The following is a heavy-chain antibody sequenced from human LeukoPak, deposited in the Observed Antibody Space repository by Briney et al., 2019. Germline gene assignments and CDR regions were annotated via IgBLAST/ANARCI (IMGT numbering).Heavy chain of an antibody. Sequence: PGGSLRLSCAASGFTFTAYYMSWMRQAPGKGLEWISHISGHGDTIYYADSVKGRFTISRDNAKNSLYLQMNSLRAEDTAVYYCTRRNWGPEYWGQGTLVTVSS. CDR3: TRRNWGPEY. D-gene: IGHD7-27*01. V-gene: IGHV3-11*04. CDR2: ISGHGDTI. CDR1: GFTFTAYY. J-gene: IGHJ4*02.